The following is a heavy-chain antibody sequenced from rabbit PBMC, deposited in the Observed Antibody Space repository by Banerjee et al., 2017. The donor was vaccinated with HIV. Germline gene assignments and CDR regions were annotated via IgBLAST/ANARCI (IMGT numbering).Heavy chain of an antibody. Sequence: QSLEESGGDLVKPGASLTLTCTASGFSFSGSYYMCWVRQAPGKGLEWIACIYAGSSGSTYYASWAKGRFTISKASSTAVTLQMTSLTAADTATYFCARDLAGVIGWNFNLWGPGTLVTVS. CDR3: ARDLAGVIGWNFNL. V-gene: IGHV1S40*01. J-gene: IGHJ4*01. D-gene: IGHD4-1*01. CDR2: IYAGSSGST. CDR1: GFSFSGSYY.